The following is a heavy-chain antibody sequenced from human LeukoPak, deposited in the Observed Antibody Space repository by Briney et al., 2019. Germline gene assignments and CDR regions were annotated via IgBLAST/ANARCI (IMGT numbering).Heavy chain of an antibody. CDR2: ISAYNGNT. CDR3: ARDPSEYCSGGSCYSVDYYGMDV. J-gene: IGHJ6*02. Sequence: GASVKVSCKASGYTFTSYGISWVRQAPGQGLEWMGWISAYNGNTNCAQKLQGRVTMTTDTSTSTAYMELRSLRSDDTAVYYCARDPSEYCSGGSCYSVDYYGMDVWGQGTTVTVSS. V-gene: IGHV1-18*01. CDR1: GYTFTSYG. D-gene: IGHD2-15*01.